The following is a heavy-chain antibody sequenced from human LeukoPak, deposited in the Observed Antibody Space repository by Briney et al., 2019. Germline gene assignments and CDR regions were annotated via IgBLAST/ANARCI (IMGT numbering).Heavy chain of an antibody. J-gene: IGHJ3*02. CDR2: INSRSSTI. CDR3: TSHTGTGDAFRPFHI. Sequence: PGGSLRLSCAASGFTFSTHDVNWVRQAPGKGLEWVSFINSRSSTIYYADSVKGQFTISRDNAKNSLYLQMNSLRAEDTAVYYCTSHTGTGDAFRPFHIWGQGTMVTVSS. D-gene: IGHD2-21*02. CDR1: GFTFSTHD. V-gene: IGHV3-48*04.